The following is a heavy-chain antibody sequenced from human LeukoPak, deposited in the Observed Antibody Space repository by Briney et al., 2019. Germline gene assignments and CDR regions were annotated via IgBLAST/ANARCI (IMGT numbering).Heavy chain of an antibody. J-gene: IGHJ4*02. V-gene: IGHV3-21*01. CDR2: ISSSSSYI. D-gene: IGHD5-24*01. CDR3: AREVWRDGSY. CDR1: GFTFSSYS. Sequence: PGGSLRLSCAASGFTFSSYSMNWVRQAPGKGREWVSSISSSSSYIYYADSVKGRFTISRDNAKNSLYLQMNSLRAEDTAVYYCAREVWRDGSYWGQGTLVTVSS.